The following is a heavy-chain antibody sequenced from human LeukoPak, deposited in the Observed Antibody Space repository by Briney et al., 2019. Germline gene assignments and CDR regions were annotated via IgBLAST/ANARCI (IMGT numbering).Heavy chain of an antibody. V-gene: IGHV3-23*01. CDR3: AKRVSYYYYMDV. CDR2: ISGSGGST. CDR1: GFTFSSYA. Sequence: GGSLRLACAASGFTFSSYAMSWVRQAPGKGLEWVSAISGSGGSTYYADSVKGRFTISRDNSKNTLYLQMNSLRAEDTAVYYCAKRVSYYYYMDVWGKGTTVAVSS. J-gene: IGHJ6*03.